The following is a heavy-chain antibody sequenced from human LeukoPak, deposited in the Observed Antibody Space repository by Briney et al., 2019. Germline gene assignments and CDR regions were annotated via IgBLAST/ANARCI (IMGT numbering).Heavy chain of an antibody. CDR1: GFTFTSSA. CDR2: IVVGSGNT. V-gene: IGHV1-58*02. Sequence: SVTVSCKASGFTFTSSAMQWVRQARGQRLEWIGWIVVGSGNTNYAQKFQERVTITRDMSTSTAYMELSSLRSEDTAVYYCAAGSTYYYDSSGYYNFDYWGQGTLVTVSS. CDR3: AAGSTYYYDSSGYYNFDY. D-gene: IGHD3-22*01. J-gene: IGHJ4*02.